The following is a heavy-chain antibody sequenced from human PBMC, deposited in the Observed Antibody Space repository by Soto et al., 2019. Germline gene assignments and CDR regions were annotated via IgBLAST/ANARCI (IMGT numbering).Heavy chain of an antibody. Sequence: SETLSLACTVSGDSITSNSYFWAWIRQPPGKGLEWIGSIYYSGTTYYSPSLKSRVTISVDRSKNQFSLKLSSVTAADTAVYYCARDPSIVLVPAATYYYYYYGMDVWGQGTTVTVSS. V-gene: IGHV4-39*02. D-gene: IGHD2-2*01. CDR1: GDSITSNSYF. CDR3: ARDPSIVLVPAATYYYYYYGMDV. CDR2: IYYSGTT. J-gene: IGHJ6*02.